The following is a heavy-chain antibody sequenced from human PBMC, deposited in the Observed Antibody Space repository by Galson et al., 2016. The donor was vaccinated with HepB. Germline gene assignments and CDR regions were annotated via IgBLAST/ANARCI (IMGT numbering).Heavy chain of an antibody. CDR3: ATEDPVGATAFEF. Sequence: SVKVSCKVAGHTLSELSMHWVRQAPGKGLEWMGGFIPENVETIYAQNLQGRITMTEDTSTNTAYMELNSLRSEGTAVYYCATEDPVGATAFEFWGQGTLVTVSS. D-gene: IGHD1-26*01. CDR2: FIPENVET. J-gene: IGHJ4*02. CDR1: GHTLSELS. V-gene: IGHV1-24*01.